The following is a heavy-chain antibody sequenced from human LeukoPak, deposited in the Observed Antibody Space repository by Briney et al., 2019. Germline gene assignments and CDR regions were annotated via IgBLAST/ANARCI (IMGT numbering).Heavy chain of an antibody. Sequence: GGSLRLSRAASGFTVSSNYMSWVRQAPGEGLEWVSVIYSGGSTYYADSVKGRFTISRDNSKNTLYLQMNSLRAEDTAVYYCARDRITMVRGVMVSWFDPWGQGTLVTVSS. J-gene: IGHJ5*02. CDR1: GFTVSSNY. V-gene: IGHV3-53*01. D-gene: IGHD3-10*01. CDR3: ARDRITMVRGVMVSWFDP. CDR2: IYSGGST.